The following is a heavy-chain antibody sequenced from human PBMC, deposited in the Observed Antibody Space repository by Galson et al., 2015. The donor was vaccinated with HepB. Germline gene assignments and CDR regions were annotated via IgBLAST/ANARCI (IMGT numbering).Heavy chain of an antibody. Sequence: SVKVSCKASGYTFSTYSITWVRQAPGQGLEWMGWISPYNGDTTYARKLQGRVTMTTDTFTSTAYMELRSLRSDDTAVYYCARGALLGMVGGSQNNWFDPWGQGTLVTVSS. D-gene: IGHD2-15*01. CDR3: ARGALLGMVGGSQNNWFDP. CDR2: ISPYNGDT. V-gene: IGHV1-18*01. CDR1: GYTFSTYS. J-gene: IGHJ5*02.